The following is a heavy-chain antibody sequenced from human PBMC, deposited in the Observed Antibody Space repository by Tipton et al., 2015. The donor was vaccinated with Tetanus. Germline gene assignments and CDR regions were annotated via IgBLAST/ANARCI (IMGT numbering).Heavy chain of an antibody. J-gene: IGHJ5*01. CDR2: ISYSSTSI. V-gene: IGHV3-48*02. CDR1: GFSFRDFG. CDR3: TRRGEARANWFDS. Sequence: TLSLTCAGSGFSFRDFGMNWVRQAPGKGLEWISYISYSSTSIYYADSVKGRFAVSRDNAKNSLYLQMNTLRDDDTAVYYCTRRGEARANWFDSWGQGTLVTVSS.